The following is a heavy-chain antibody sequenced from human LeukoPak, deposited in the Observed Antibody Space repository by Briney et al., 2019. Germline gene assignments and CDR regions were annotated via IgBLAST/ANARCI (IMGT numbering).Heavy chain of an antibody. V-gene: IGHV3-23*01. CDR1: RLTLSSYA. D-gene: IGHD3-10*01. Sequence: GGSLRLSCGASRLTLSSYAMIWVRRAPGEGLEWVSAISGSGGSTYYADSVKGRFTISRDNSKNTLYLQMNSLRAEDTAVYYCAKTFGDYWGQGTLVTVSS. CDR3: AKTFGDY. CDR2: ISGSGGST. J-gene: IGHJ4*02.